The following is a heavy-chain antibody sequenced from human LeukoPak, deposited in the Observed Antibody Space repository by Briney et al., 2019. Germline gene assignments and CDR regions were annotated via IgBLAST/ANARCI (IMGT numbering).Heavy chain of an antibody. CDR3: AKSEDSSWYGFDY. CDR1: GFGFSTYG. J-gene: IGHJ4*02. D-gene: IGHD6-13*01. V-gene: IGHV3-33*06. Sequence: SLRLSCAASGFGFSTYGMHWVRQAPGKGLEWVAVIWYDESNKYYADSVKGRFTVSRDNSKNTLYLQMNSLRAEDTAVYYCAKSEDSSWYGFDYWGQGTLVTVSS. CDR2: IWYDESNK.